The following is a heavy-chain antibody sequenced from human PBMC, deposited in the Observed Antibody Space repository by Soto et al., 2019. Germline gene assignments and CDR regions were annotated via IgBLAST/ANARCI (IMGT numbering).Heavy chain of an antibody. V-gene: IGHV1-3*01. Sequence: GASVKVSCKASGYTFTSYAMHWVRQAPGQRLEWMGWINAGNGNTKYSQKFQGRVTITRDTSASTAYMELSSLRSEDTAVYYCARGEYNWNDVPGTRQDDMDVWGQGTTVTVSS. CDR2: INAGNGNT. CDR1: GYTFTSYA. CDR3: ARGEYNWNDVPGTRQDDMDV. D-gene: IGHD1-20*01. J-gene: IGHJ6*02.